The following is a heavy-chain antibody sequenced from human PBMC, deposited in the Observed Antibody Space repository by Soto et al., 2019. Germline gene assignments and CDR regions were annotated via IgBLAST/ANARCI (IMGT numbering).Heavy chain of an antibody. J-gene: IGHJ6*02. D-gene: IGHD4-17*01. CDR3: ARRRATVTTPYYYYGMDV. CDR1: GYTFTSYA. V-gene: IGHV1-18*01. CDR2: ISAYNGNT. Sequence: ASVKVSCKASGYTFTSYAISWVQQDTRQGLEWMGWISAYNGNTNYAQKLQGRVTMTTDTSTSTAYMELRSLRSDDTAVYYCARRRATVTTPYYYYGMDVWGQGTTVTVSS.